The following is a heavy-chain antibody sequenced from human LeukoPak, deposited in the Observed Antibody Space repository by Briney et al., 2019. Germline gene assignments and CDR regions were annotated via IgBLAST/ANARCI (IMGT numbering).Heavy chain of an antibody. CDR2: IKSKTDGGTI. CDR1: GFTFSDAW. CDR3: STVVVAATMPSRYFFDH. D-gene: IGHD2-15*01. J-gene: IGHJ4*02. V-gene: IGHV3-15*01. Sequence: GGSLRLSCAASGFTFSDAWRSWVRQAPGKGLEWVGRIKSKTDGGTIDYAAPVRGRFTISRDDSKNTLYLQMNSLQTEDTAVYYCSTVVVAATMPSRYFFDHWGQGTPATVSS.